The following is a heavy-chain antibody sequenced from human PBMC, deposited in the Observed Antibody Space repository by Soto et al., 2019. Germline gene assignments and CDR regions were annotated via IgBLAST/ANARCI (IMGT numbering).Heavy chain of an antibody. J-gene: IGHJ6*02. CDR1: CGSISRNDYC. Sequence: LFLHSTVSCGSISRNDYCSSWIRQPPVKGLGWIGYIYYSGSTYYNPSLKSQVTISVDTSKNQFSLKLSSVTAADTAVYYCARDHCSGGSCYSDYQYGVDVWGQGNMVTGSS. V-gene: IGHV4-30-4*01. D-gene: IGHD2-15*01. CDR3: ARDHCSGGSCYSDYQYGVDV. CDR2: IYYSGST.